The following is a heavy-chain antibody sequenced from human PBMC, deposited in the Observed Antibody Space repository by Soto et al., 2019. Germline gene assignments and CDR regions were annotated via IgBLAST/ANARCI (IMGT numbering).Heavy chain of an antibody. V-gene: IGHV1-18*04. CDR3: ARVIVVVPAGKSGMDV. Sequence: GASVKVSCKASGYTFTSYGISWVRQAPGQGLEWMGWISAYNGNTNYAQKLQGRVTMTTDTSTSTAYMELRSRRSDDTAVYYCARVIVVVPAGKSGMDVWGQGTTVTVSS. CDR2: ISAYNGNT. D-gene: IGHD2-2*01. CDR1: GYTFTSYG. J-gene: IGHJ6*02.